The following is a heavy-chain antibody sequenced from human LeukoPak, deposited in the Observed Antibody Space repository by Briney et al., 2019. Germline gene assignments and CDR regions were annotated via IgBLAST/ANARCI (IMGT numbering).Heavy chain of an antibody. CDR1: GYTFTSKG. D-gene: IGHD3-3*01. V-gene: IGHV1-18*01. CDR2: IGAYSGNT. Sequence: GASVKVSCKASGYTFTSKGFTWVRQAPGQGLEWMGWIGAYSGNTNYAQKFQGRVTMTTDTSTTTVYIELRSLRSDDTAVYYCARLSIFGVITHEAFDMWGQGTMVTVSS. CDR3: ARLSIFGVITHEAFDM. J-gene: IGHJ3*02.